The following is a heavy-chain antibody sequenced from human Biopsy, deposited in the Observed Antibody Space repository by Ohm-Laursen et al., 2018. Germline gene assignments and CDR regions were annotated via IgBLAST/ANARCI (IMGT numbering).Heavy chain of an antibody. J-gene: IGHJ6*02. CDR1: GLTFSRYS. Sequence: SLRLSCAASGLTFSRYSMHWVRQAPGKGLEWVSSISSSSNFIYYGDSVKGRFTISRDNAKNSLYLPMNSLRVGDTAVYYCARVLLPAAAVHYGMDVWGQGTTVTVSS. CDR3: ARVLLPAAAVHYGMDV. D-gene: IGHD2-2*01. CDR2: ISSSSNFI. V-gene: IGHV3-21*01.